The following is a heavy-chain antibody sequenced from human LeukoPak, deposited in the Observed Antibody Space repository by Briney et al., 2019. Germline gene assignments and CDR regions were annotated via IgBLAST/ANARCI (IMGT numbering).Heavy chain of an antibody. D-gene: IGHD2-2*01. V-gene: IGHV1-18*01. CDR2: ISAYNGNT. Sequence: ASVTVSCKASGYTFTSYGISWVRQAPGQGLEWMGWISAYNGNTNYAQKLQGRVTMTTDTSTSTAYMELRSLRSDDTAVYYCARDVVVVPAGNLYYYYGMDVWGQGTTVTVSS. J-gene: IGHJ6*02. CDR1: GYTFTSYG. CDR3: ARDVVVVPAGNLYYYYGMDV.